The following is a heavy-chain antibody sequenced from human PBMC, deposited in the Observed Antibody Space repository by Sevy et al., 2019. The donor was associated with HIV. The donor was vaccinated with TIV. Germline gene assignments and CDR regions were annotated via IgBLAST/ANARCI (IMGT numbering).Heavy chain of an antibody. V-gene: IGHV1-18*01. Sequence: ASVKVSCKASGYTFTSYGISWVRQAPGQGLEWMGWISAYNGNTNYAQKLQDRVTMTTDTSMSTAYMELGSLRSDDTAVYYWARLLYYYDSANAPYYYYGMDVWGQGTTVTVSS. CDR3: ARLLYYYDSANAPYYYYGMDV. CDR1: GYTFTSYG. J-gene: IGHJ6*02. CDR2: ISAYNGNT. D-gene: IGHD3-22*01.